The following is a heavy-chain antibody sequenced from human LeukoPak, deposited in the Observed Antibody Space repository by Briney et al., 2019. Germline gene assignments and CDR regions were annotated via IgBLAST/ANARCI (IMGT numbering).Heavy chain of an antibody. CDR1: GFIFSNHG. Sequence: GGSLRLSCAASGFIFSNHGMNWVRQAPGKGLEWVSGISPRGDITYYTDSVKGRFTVSRDNSKNTLYLQMSSLRVEDMAVYYCARPRGYNYGAFDYWGQGTLVTVSS. J-gene: IGHJ4*02. CDR3: ARPRGYNYGAFDY. CDR2: ISPRGDIT. V-gene: IGHV3-23*01. D-gene: IGHD5-18*01.